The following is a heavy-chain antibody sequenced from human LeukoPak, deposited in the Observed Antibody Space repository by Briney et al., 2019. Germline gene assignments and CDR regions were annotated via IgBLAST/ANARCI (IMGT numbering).Heavy chain of an antibody. V-gene: IGHV3-11*04. Sequence: GGSLRLSCAASGFTFSDYYMSWIRQAPGKGLEWVSYISSSGSTIYYADSVKGRFTISRDNAKNSLYLQINSLRAEDTAVYYCARHQDPPYGSIDYWGQGTLVTVSS. J-gene: IGHJ4*02. D-gene: IGHD4-17*01. CDR1: GFTFSDYY. CDR2: ISSSGSTI. CDR3: ARHQDPPYGSIDY.